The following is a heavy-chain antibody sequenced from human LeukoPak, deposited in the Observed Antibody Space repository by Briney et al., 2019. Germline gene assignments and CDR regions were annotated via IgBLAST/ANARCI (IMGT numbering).Heavy chain of an antibody. D-gene: IGHD5-18*01. Sequence: SETLSLTCAVYGGSFSGYYWSWIRQPPGKGLEWIGEINHSGSTNYNPSLKSRDTISVDTSKNQFSLKLSSVTAADTAVYYCARADTAIGPYYFDYWGQGTLVTVSS. V-gene: IGHV4-34*01. CDR3: ARADTAIGPYYFDY. CDR1: GGSFSGYY. CDR2: INHSGST. J-gene: IGHJ4*02.